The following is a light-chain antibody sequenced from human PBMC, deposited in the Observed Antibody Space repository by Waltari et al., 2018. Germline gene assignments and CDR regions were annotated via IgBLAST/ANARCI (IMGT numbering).Light chain of an antibody. V-gene: IGLV2-23*01. CDR2: EGS. Sequence: WYQRHPGKVPKLISYEGSKRPSGISVRFSGSKSGNTASLTISGLQTEDEAEYTCYSYAGSSTWVFGGGTQLTVV. J-gene: IGLJ3*02. CDR3: YSYAGSSTWV.